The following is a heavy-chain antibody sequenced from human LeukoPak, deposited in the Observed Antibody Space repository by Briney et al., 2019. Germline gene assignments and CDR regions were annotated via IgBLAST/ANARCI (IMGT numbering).Heavy chain of an antibody. D-gene: IGHD6-19*01. V-gene: IGHV4-34*01. J-gene: IGHJ5*02. CDR2: IKHSGST. CDR3: ARGGSSGWYARNWFDP. Sequence: PSETLSLTCAVYGGSFGGYYWSWIRQPPGKGLEWIGEIKHSGSTNYNPSLKSRVTISVDTSKNQFSLKLSSVTAADTAVYYCARGGSSGWYARNWFDPWGQGTLVTVSS. CDR1: GGSFGGYY.